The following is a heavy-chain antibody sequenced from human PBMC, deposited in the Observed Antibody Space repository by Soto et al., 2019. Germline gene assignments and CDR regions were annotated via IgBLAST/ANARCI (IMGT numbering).Heavy chain of an antibody. J-gene: IGHJ6*03. D-gene: IGHD6-19*01. CDR3: ARTTSLQWYYMDV. CDR2: GYYSGST. Sequence: SETLSLTCTVSSTSMSGHFWSWMRQPPGKGLEWIGYGYYSGSTHYNPSLKSRVTITLDTSKNQFSLHLNSVTSADTAVYYCARTTSLQWYYMDVWDKGTTVTVSS. CDR1: STSMSGHF. V-gene: IGHV4-59*11.